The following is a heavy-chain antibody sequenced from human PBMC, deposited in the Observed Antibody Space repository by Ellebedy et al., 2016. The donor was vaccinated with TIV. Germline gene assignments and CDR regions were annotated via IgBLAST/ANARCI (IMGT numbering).Heavy chain of an antibody. CDR3: ATTLRGSENWFDP. V-gene: IGHV4-34*01. J-gene: IGHJ5*02. Sequence: SQTLSLTCAVYGGSFSGYYWSWIRQPPGKGLEWIGEINHSGSTNYNPSLKSRVTTSLDTSKNQFSLKLSSVTAADTAVYYCATTLRGSENWFDPWGQGTLVTVSS. CDR2: INHSGST. D-gene: IGHD3-16*01. CDR1: GGSFSGYY.